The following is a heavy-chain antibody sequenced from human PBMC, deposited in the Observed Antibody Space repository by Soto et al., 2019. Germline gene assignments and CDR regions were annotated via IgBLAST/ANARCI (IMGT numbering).Heavy chain of an antibody. V-gene: IGHV6-1*01. Sequence: SQTLSLTCDISGDSVSSSSAAWNWIRQSPSRGLEWLGRTYYRSKWIHEYTVSMESRITINPDTSKNQFSLHIYSVTPEDTAVYYCEGVVWFRGMDAWGQGTRVTVSS. CDR1: GDSVSSSSAA. J-gene: IGHJ6*02. CDR2: TYYRSKWIH. D-gene: IGHD3-16*01. CDR3: EGVVWFRGMDA.